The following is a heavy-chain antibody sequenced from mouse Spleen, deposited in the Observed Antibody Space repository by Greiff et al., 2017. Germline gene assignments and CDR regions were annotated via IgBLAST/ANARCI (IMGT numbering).Heavy chain of an antibody. CDR3: AKNFYGNYNYFDY. Sequence: QVQLQQSGPGLVQPSQSLSITCTVSGFSLTSYGVHWVRQSPGKGLEWLGVIWRGGSTDYNAAFMSRLSITKDNSKSQVFFKMNSLQADDTAIYYCAKNFYGNYNYFDYWGQGTTLTVSS. J-gene: IGHJ2*01. CDR1: GFSLTSYG. V-gene: IGHV2-5*01. CDR2: IWRGGST. D-gene: IGHD2-1*01.